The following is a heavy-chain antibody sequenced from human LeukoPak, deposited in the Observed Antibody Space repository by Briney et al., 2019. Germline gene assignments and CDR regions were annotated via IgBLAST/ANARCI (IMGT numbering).Heavy chain of an antibody. Sequence: SETLSLTCTVSGDSISSSYWSWIRQPPGKGLEWIGYIYHSGSTYYNPSLKSRVTISVDRSKNQFSLKLSSVTAADTAVYYCARVGDSSGYPFDYWGQGTLVTVSS. CDR3: ARVGDSSGYPFDY. D-gene: IGHD3-22*01. CDR1: GDSISSSY. V-gene: IGHV4-59*12. J-gene: IGHJ4*02. CDR2: IYHSGST.